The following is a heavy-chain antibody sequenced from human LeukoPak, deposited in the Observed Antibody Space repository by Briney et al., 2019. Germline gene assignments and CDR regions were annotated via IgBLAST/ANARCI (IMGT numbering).Heavy chain of an antibody. Sequence: ASVKVSCKASGYTFTSYDINWVRQATGQGLEWMGWMNPNSGNTGYAQKFQGGVTITRNTSISTAYMELSSLRSEDTAVYYCATVNSSPLQGFDPWGQGTLVTVSS. J-gene: IGHJ5*02. D-gene: IGHD6-13*01. V-gene: IGHV1-8*03. CDR2: MNPNSGNT. CDR1: GYTFTSYD. CDR3: ATVNSSPLQGFDP.